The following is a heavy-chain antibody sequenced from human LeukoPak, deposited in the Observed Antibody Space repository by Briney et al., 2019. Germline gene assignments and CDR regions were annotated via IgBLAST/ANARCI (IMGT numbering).Heavy chain of an antibody. Sequence: GGSLRLSCAASGFTFSSYAMRWVRQAPGKGLEWVSAISGSGGSTYYADSVKGRFTISRDNSKNTLYLQMNSLRAEDTAVYYCAKDLGDSSFLDAFDIWGQGTMVTVSS. V-gene: IGHV3-23*01. CDR3: AKDLGDSSFLDAFDI. D-gene: IGHD3-22*01. CDR1: GFTFSSYA. J-gene: IGHJ3*02. CDR2: ISGSGGST.